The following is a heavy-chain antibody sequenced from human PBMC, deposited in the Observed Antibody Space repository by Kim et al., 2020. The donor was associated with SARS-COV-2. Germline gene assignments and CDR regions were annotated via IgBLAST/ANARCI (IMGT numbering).Heavy chain of an antibody. CDR3: ARPVGDSSPRGNWFDP. V-gene: IGHV4-39*01. D-gene: IGHD6-13*01. CDR1: GGSISSSSYY. J-gene: IGHJ5*02. Sequence: SETLSLTCTVSGGSISSSSYYWGWIRQPPGKGLEWIGSIYYSGSTYYNPSLKSRVTISVDTSKNQFSLKLSSVTAADTAVYYCARPVGDSSPRGNWFDPWGQGTLVTVSS. CDR2: IYYSGST.